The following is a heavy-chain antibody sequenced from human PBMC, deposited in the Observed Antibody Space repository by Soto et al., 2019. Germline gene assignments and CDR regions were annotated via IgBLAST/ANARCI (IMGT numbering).Heavy chain of an antibody. CDR1: GFTFSSYA. CDR2: ISDDRSNK. J-gene: IGHJ4*02. V-gene: IGHV3-30*04. D-gene: IGHD6-19*01. Sequence: QVQLVESGGGVVQPGRSLRLSCAASGFTFSSYAMHWVRQAPGKGLEWVAVISDDRSNKYYADSVKGRFTISRDNSKNTLYLQMNSLRAEDTAVYYCARDPDSSGWYRFDYWGRGPLVTVSS. CDR3: ARDPDSSGWYRFDY.